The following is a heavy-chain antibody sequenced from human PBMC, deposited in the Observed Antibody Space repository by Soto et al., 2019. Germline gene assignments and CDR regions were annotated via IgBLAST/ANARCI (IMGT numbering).Heavy chain of an antibody. CDR3: ARDRGMYSTSSLDY. CDR2: IKEDGSEK. CDR1: GFTFSSYW. D-gene: IGHD6-6*01. V-gene: IGHV3-7*01. J-gene: IGHJ4*02. Sequence: EVQLVESGGGLVQPGGSLRLSCAASGFTFSSYWMSWVRQAPGKGLEWVANIKEDGSEKYYVDSVKGRFTISRDNAKNSLYLQRNSLRAEDTAVYYCARDRGMYSTSSLDYWGQGTLVTVSS.